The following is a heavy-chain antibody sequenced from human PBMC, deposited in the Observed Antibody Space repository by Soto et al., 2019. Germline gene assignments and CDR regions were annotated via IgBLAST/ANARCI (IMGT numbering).Heavy chain of an antibody. J-gene: IGHJ4*02. CDR1: GFTFSSYG. CDR3: ARDCAGYSSGWYQRGGFDY. D-gene: IGHD6-19*01. V-gene: IGHV3-33*01. CDR2: IWYDGSKK. Sequence: QVQLVESGGGVVQPGRSLRLSCAASGFTFSSYGMHWVRQASGKGLEWVAVIWYDGSKKYYADSVKGRFTISRDNSKNTLYLQMNSVRAEDTAGYYCARDCAGYSSGWYQRGGFDYWGQGTLVTVSS.